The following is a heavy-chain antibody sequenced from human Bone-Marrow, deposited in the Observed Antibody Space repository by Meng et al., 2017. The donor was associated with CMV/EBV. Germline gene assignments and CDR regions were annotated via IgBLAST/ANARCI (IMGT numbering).Heavy chain of an antibody. D-gene: IGHD3-10*01. V-gene: IGHV3-30*04. CDR1: GFTLDDYA. CDR2: ISYDGSNK. CDR3: ARDARYYGSGPLLGMDV. J-gene: IGHJ6*02. Sequence: GGSLRLSCAASGFTLDDYAMYWVRQAPGKGLEWVAVISYDGSNKYYADSVKGRFTISRDNSKNTLYLQMNSLRAEDTAVYYCARDARYYGSGPLLGMDVWGQGTTVTASS.